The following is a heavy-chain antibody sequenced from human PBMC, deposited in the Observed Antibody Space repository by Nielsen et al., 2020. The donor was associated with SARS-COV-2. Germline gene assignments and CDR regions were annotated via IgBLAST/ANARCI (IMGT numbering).Heavy chain of an antibody. CDR3: ARVRKDNRNPPTFDY. Sequence: GGSLRLSCAASGFTFSSYWMHWVRQAPGKGLVWVSRINSDGSSTSYADSVKGRFTISRDNAKNTLYLQMNSLRAGDTAVYYCARVRKDNRNPPTFDYWGQGTLVTVSS. D-gene: IGHD1-14*01. CDR2: INSDGSST. V-gene: IGHV3-74*01. CDR1: GFTFSSYW. J-gene: IGHJ4*02.